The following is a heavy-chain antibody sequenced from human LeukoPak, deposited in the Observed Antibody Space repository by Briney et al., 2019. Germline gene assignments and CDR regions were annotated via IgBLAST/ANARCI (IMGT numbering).Heavy chain of an antibody. CDR2: VFFGGST. Sequence: SETLSLTCSVSGDSITTTTYLWGWVRQTPGKGLEWIGSVFFGGSTYYDPSLKSRVTVSVDTSKSQFSLRLTSVTAADTALYYCASHSGSTGFFDHWGQGTLVAVSS. CDR1: GDSITTTTYL. CDR3: ASHSGSTGFFDH. V-gene: IGHV4-39*01. J-gene: IGHJ4*02. D-gene: IGHD1-26*01.